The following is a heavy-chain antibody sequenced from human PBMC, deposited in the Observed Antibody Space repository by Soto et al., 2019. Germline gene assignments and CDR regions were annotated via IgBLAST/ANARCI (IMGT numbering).Heavy chain of an antibody. CDR2: ISGSGGST. CDR3: AKDDGYDFWSGYYTSDY. Sequence: GGSLRLSCAASGFTFSSYAMSWVRQAPGKGLEWVSAISGSGGSTYYADSVKGRFTISRDNSKNTLYLQMNSLRAEDTAVYYCAKDDGYDFWSGYYTSDYWGQGTLVTVSS. V-gene: IGHV3-23*01. D-gene: IGHD3-3*01. J-gene: IGHJ4*02. CDR1: GFTFSSYA.